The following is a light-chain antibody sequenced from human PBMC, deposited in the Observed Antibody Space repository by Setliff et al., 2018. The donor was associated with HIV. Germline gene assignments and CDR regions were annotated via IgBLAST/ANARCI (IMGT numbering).Light chain of an antibody. CDR1: SSDVGRYNF. V-gene: IGLV2-8*01. J-gene: IGLJ1*01. CDR2: EVS. Sequence: QSVLTQPPSAPGSPGQSVTISRTGTSSDVGRYNFVSWYQQHPGKAPKLMIYEVSKRPSGVPDRFSGSKSVNTASLTVSGLQAEDEADYYCSSYAGNNNYVFGTGTKVTVL. CDR3: SSYAGNNNYV.